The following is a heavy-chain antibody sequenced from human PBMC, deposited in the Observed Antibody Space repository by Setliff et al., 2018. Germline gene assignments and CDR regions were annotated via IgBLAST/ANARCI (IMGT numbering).Heavy chain of an antibody. CDR3: ARDSVTLGQLERRGGFRYYDMDV. CDR2: ITPIFETA. J-gene: IGHJ6*02. Sequence: SVKVSCKASGGTLSGYAFSWVRQAPGQGLEWVGGITPIFETAHYAQKFQDRVTITAEKSTSTVYMELNSLISEDTAVYLCARDSVTLGQLERRGGFRYYDMDVWGQGTTVTVSS. V-gene: IGHV1-69*06. CDR1: GGTLSGYA. D-gene: IGHD1-1*01.